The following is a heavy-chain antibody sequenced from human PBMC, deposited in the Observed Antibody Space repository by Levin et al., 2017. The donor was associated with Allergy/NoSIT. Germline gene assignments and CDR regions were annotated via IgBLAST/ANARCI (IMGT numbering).Heavy chain of an antibody. J-gene: IGHJ4*02. CDR2: IRNKAHGGTT. D-gene: IGHD3-16*02. Sequence: GGSLRLFCTGSGFTFGDYAMSWVRQAPGKGLEWVGFIRNKAHGGTTEYAASVKGRLTIPRDDSKSIAYLQMNSLKTEDTAVYFCARGGPPNYDYNWGSYRDGYFDYWGQGTLVTVSS. V-gene: IGHV3-49*04. CDR3: ARGGPPNYDYNWGSYRDGYFDY. CDR1: GFTFGDYA.